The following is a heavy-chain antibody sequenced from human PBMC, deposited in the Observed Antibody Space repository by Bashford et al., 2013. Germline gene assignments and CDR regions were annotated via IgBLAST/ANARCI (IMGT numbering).Heavy chain of an antibody. J-gene: IGHJ4*02. V-gene: IGHV1-2*02. Sequence: WVRQAPGQGLEWMGWISPNSGGTNYAQKFQGRVTMTRDTSISTAYMELSRLRSDDTAVYYCWISKSAQLDSFDYWGQGTLVTVSS. D-gene: IGHD6-13*01. CDR2: ISPNSGGT. CDR3: WISKSAQLDSFDY.